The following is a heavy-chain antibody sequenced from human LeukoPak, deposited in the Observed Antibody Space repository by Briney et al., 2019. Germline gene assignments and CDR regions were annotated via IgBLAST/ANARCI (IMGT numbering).Heavy chain of an antibody. CDR2: IYSGGST. D-gene: IGHD2-2*01. Sequence: GGSLRLSCAASGFTVSSNYMSWVRQAPGKGLEWVSVIYSGGSTYYADSVKGRFTISRDNSKNTLYLQMNSLRAEDTAVYYCARDQVVVVPAATKYYYYYGMDVWGQGTTVTVSS. J-gene: IGHJ6*02. V-gene: IGHV3-53*01. CDR1: GFTVSSNY. CDR3: ARDQVVVVPAATKYYYYYGMDV.